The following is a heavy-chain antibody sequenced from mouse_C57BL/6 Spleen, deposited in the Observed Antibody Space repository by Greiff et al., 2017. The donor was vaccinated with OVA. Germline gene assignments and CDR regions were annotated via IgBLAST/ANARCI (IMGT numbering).Heavy chain of an antibody. J-gene: IGHJ2*01. Sequence: VQLQQPGAELVKPGASVKLSCKASGYTFTSYWMHWVKQRPGQGLEWIGMIHPNSGSTNYNEKFKSKATLTVDKSSSTAYMQLSSLTSEDSAVYYCARGGDYSPYYFDYWGQGTTLTVSS. V-gene: IGHV1-64*01. CDR1: GYTFTSYW. D-gene: IGHD2-12*01. CDR2: IHPNSGST. CDR3: ARGGDYSPYYFDY.